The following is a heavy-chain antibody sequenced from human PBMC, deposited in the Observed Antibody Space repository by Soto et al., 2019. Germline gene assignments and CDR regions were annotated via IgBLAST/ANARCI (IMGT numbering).Heavy chain of an antibody. J-gene: IGHJ6*02. Sequence: QVQLVQSGAEVKKPGSSVKVFCKAPGGTFSSYAISWVRQAPGQGLEWMGGVIPIFGTAKYAQKFQGRVKITADESTSTGYMELRSLRSEDTAVYYCARSQGGSSSLDIYYYYYYGMDVWGQGTTVTVSS. CDR3: ARSQGGSSSLDIYYYYYYGMDV. V-gene: IGHV1-69*01. CDR2: VIPIFGTA. CDR1: GGTFSSYA. D-gene: IGHD2-15*01.